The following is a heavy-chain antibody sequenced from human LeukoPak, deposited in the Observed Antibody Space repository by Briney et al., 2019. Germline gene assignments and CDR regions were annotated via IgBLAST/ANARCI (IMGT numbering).Heavy chain of an antibody. CDR2: ISGSGVST. Sequence: GGSLRLYCAASDFTFSSYGMTWVRQAPGKGLEWVSGISGSGVSTYYADSVKGRFTISRDNSKNTLYLHMNSLRVEDTAVYYCAKNSAGHDYWGQGTLVTVSS. CDR3: AKNSAGHDY. V-gene: IGHV3-23*01. CDR1: DFTFSSYG. D-gene: IGHD2/OR15-2a*01. J-gene: IGHJ4*02.